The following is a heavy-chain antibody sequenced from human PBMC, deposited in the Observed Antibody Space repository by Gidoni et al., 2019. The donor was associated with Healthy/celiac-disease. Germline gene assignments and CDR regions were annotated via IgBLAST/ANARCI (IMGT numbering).Heavy chain of an antibody. Sequence: QLQLQESGPGLVKPSETLSLTCTVSGGSISSSSYYWGWIRQPPGKGLEWIGSIYYSGSTYYNPSLKSRVTISVETSKNQFSLKLSSVTAADTAVYYCARPRQQLEWFDPWGQGTLVTVSS. CDR1: GGSISSSSYY. V-gene: IGHV4-39*01. D-gene: IGHD6-13*01. CDR3: ARPRQQLEWFDP. J-gene: IGHJ5*02. CDR2: IYYSGST.